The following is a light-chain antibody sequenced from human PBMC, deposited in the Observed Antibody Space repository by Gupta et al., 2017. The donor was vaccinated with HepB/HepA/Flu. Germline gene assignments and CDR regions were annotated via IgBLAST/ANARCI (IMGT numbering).Light chain of an antibody. Sequence: SALTQPASVSGSPGQSLTISCTGTSSDVGGYNSVSWYQQYPGKAPKLLIYDVTARPSGISTRFSASKSGNTASLTISGLQTEDEADYFCSSFTRSTSTLVLFGGGTKVTVL. CDR1: SSDVGGYNS. CDR3: SSFTRSTSTLVL. V-gene: IGLV2-14*03. CDR2: DVT. J-gene: IGLJ3*02.